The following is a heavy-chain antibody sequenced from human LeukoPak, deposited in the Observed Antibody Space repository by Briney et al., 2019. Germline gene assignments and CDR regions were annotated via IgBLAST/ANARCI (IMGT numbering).Heavy chain of an antibody. Sequence: TGGSLRLSCAASGFTFSNSAMSWVRQAPGKGLEWVSTLSGSGITTYYADSVKGRFTISRDNSKNTLYLQMNGLRAEDTAVYYCARDPNGDYIGAFDMWGRGTLVTVSS. CDR3: ARDPNGDYIGAFDM. J-gene: IGHJ3*02. CDR2: LSGSGITT. V-gene: IGHV3-23*01. D-gene: IGHD4-17*01. CDR1: GFTFSNSA.